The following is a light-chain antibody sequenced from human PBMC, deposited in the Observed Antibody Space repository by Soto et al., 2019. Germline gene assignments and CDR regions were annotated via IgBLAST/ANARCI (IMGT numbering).Light chain of an antibody. Sequence: QSVLTQPPSVSAAPGQTVTISCSGSSSNVGNNLVSWYQQLPGTAPKLLIYDNNQRPSGIPDRFSASKSGTSATLGITGLQTGDEADYYCGTWDLKLSTVVFGGGTKVTVL. V-gene: IGLV1-51*01. CDR2: DNN. CDR3: GTWDLKLSTVV. CDR1: SSNVGNNL. J-gene: IGLJ2*01.